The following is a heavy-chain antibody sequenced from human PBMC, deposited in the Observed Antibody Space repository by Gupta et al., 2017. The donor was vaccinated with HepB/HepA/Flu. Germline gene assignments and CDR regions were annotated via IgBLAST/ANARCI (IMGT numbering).Heavy chain of an antibody. D-gene: IGHD3-22*01. Sequence: EVQLVESGGGLVQPGGSLRLSCAASGFTFSSYWVSWVRQAPGKGLEWVANIKSEGRETHYVDSVKGRFTISRDNAKNSLYLQMDSLRAEDTAVFYCTRDGYYDSTGYYWGQGTLVTVSS. CDR1: GFTFSSYW. CDR3: TRDGYYDSTGYY. V-gene: IGHV3-7*01. J-gene: IGHJ4*02. CDR2: IKSEGRET.